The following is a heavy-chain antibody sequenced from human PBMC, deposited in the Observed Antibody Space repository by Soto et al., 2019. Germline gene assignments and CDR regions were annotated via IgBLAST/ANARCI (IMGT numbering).Heavy chain of an antibody. V-gene: IGHV1-69*02. CDR2: IIPMLGVR. CDR1: GGTFSTYS. J-gene: IGHJ3*02. Sequence: QVQLVQSGAEVKKPGSSVKVSCKDSGGTFSTYSMFWVRQAPGQGLEWMGRIIPMLGVRNYAQRFKDRVTITADKSTATVHMELSSLRSEDTAMYYCTIGSWSGEVFDIWGQGTMVTVSS. D-gene: IGHD2-21*01. CDR3: TIGSWSGEVFDI.